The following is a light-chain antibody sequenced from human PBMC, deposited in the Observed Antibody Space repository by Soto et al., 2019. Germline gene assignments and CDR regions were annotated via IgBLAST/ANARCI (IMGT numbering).Light chain of an antibody. CDR1: QSISKT. V-gene: IGKV3-15*01. CDR3: QQYNNWPWT. J-gene: IGKJ1*01. CDR2: GAS. Sequence: EIVMTQSPATPSVSPGGRATLSCRASQSISKTLAWYQQKPGQAPTLLIYGASTRAPGFPARFSGSESGTDGTITISSLQSEDGAVYYCQQYNNWPWTFGQGTKVDIK.